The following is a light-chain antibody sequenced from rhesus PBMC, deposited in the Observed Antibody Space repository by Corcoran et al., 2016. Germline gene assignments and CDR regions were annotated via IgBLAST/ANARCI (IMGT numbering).Light chain of an antibody. Sequence: DIQMTQSPSSLSASVGDRVTITCRARQTISSYLAWYQQKPGKVPKLLIYPASSLESGVPSRFSGSGSGTDFTLTISSLQPEDFATYYCQQHNSHPWTFGQGTKVEIK. J-gene: IGKJ1*01. CDR3: QQHNSHPWT. CDR2: PAS. V-gene: IGKV1-44*01. CDR1: QTISSY.